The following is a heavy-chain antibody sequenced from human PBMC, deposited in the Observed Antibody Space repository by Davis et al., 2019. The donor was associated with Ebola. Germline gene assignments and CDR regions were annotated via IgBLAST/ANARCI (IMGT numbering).Heavy chain of an antibody. CDR3: ARRQIVATHIDY. CDR1: GFTFSSYA. J-gene: IGHJ4*02. D-gene: IGHD5-12*01. CDR2: ISGSGGST. V-gene: IGHV3-23*01. Sequence: GESLKISCAASGFTFSSYAMSWVRQAPGKGLEWVSAISGSGGSTSYADSVKGRFTISRDNAKNTLYLQMNSLRAEDTAVYYCARRQIVATHIDYWGQGTLVTVSS.